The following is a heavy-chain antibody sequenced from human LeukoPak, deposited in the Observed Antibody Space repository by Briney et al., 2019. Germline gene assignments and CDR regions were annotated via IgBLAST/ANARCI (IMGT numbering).Heavy chain of an antibody. CDR2: IYYSGST. CDR3: ARGTPEDAFDI. D-gene: IGHD2-15*01. CDR1: GGSISSYY. J-gene: IGHJ3*02. Sequence: SETPSLTCTGSGGSISSYYWSWIRQPPGKGLEWIGYIYYSGSTNYNPSLKSRVTISVDTSKNQFSLKLSSVTAADTAVYYCARGTPEDAFDIWGQGTMVTVSS. V-gene: IGHV4-59*01.